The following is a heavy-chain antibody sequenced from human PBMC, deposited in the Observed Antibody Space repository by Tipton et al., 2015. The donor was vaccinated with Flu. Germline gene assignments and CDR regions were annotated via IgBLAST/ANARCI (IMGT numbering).Heavy chain of an antibody. J-gene: IGHJ4*02. CDR1: GYTFTNYN. Sequence: QSGAEVRKPGASVRISCTASGYTFTNYNMHWVRQAPGQGPEWMGIIYPSGGGTTYAQRFQGRVTLTRDKSTSTVYMELSSLTSEDTAFYYCARDRGFGTYTFDYWGQGTLVTVAS. CDR3: ARDRGFGTYTFDY. CDR2: IYPSGGGT. D-gene: IGHD3-10*01. V-gene: IGHV1-46*01.